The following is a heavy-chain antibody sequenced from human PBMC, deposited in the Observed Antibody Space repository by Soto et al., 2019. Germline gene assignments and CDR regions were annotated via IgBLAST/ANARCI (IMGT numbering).Heavy chain of an antibody. V-gene: IGHV4-59*01. D-gene: IGHD5-18*01. CDR1: GGSISSYY. CDR2: IYYSGST. CDR3: ASASYDGYSYGPNWFDP. J-gene: IGHJ5*02. Sequence: TLSLTCTVSGGSISSYYWSWIRQPPGKGLEWIGYIYYSGSTNYNPSLKSRVTISVDTSKNQFSLKLSSVTAADTAVYYCASASYDGYSYGPNWFDPWGQGTLVTVSS.